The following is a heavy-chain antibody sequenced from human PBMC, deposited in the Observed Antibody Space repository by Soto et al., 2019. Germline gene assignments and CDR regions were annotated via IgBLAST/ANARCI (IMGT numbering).Heavy chain of an antibody. CDR3: TTEDIVVVPAAIEHYFDY. J-gene: IGHJ4*02. CDR2: IKSKTDGGTT. D-gene: IGHD2-2*01. V-gene: IGHV3-15*01. CDR1: GFTFSNAW. Sequence: EVQLVESGGGLVKPGGSLRLSCAASGFTFSNAWMSWVRQAPGKGLEWVGRIKSKTDGGTTDYAAPVKGRFTISRDDSKNTLYLQMNSLKTVDTAVYYCTTEDIVVVPAAIEHYFDYWGQGTLVTVSS.